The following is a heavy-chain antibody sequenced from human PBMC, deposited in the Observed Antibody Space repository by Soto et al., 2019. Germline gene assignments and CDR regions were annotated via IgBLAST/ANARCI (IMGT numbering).Heavy chain of an antibody. V-gene: IGHV3-23*01. D-gene: IGHD2-15*01. CDR1: GFTFTSYA. CDR2: ISGSGGST. Sequence: EVQLLESGGGLVHPGGSLRLSCAASGFTFTSYAMNWVRQAPGKGLEWVSAISGSGGSTYYADSVKGRFTISRDNSKNTLYLKRTSLRAEDTAVYYCGRWGGGNCYPLGCWFDPWGEGTLVTVSS. J-gene: IGHJ5*02. CDR3: GRWGGGNCYPLGCWFDP.